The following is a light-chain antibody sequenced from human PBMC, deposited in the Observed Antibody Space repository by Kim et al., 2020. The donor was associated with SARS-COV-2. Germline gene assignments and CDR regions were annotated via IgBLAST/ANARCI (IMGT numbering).Light chain of an antibody. V-gene: IGLV2-11*01. CDR3: CSYAGSYTWV. Sequence: QSALTQPRSVSGSPGQSVTISCTGTSSDVGGYNLVSWYQQHPGKAPKLMIYDVSKRPSGVPDRFSGSKSGNTASLTISGLQAEDEADYYCCSYAGSYTWVFGGGTQLTVL. CDR1: SSDVGGYNL. CDR2: DVS. J-gene: IGLJ3*02.